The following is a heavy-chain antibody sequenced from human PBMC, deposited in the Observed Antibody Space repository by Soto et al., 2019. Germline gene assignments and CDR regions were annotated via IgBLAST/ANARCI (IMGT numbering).Heavy chain of an antibody. D-gene: IGHD2-21*01. V-gene: IGHV1-8*01. CDR3: ARCGVTPYGLDV. CDR1: GYSFITYD. CDR2: VNPESGQA. Sequence: QVQLVQSGAEVKKPGASVKVACKATGYSFITYDINWVRQATGQGLEWMGWVNPESGQAGYAQKFQGRVTMTSNTDTSTAYMELSGLRAEDTAVYFCARCGVTPYGLDVWGQGATVPVSS. J-gene: IGHJ6*02.